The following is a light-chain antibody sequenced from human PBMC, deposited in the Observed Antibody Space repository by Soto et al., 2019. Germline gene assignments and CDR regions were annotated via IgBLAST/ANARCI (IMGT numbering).Light chain of an antibody. V-gene: IGKV1-5*03. CDR1: QSISSW. J-gene: IGKJ1*01. CDR3: QQYNSYWT. CDR2: KAS. Sequence: IQMTQSPSTLSASVGDRVTMTCRAGQSISSWLAWYQQKPGKAPKLLIYKASSLESGVPSRFSGSGSGTEFTLTISSLQPDDFATYYCQQYNSYWTFGQGTKVEIK.